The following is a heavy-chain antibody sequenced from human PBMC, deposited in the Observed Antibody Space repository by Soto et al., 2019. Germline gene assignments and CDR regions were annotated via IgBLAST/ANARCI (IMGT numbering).Heavy chain of an antibody. Sequence: LRLSCAASGFTFSSYAMHWVRQAPGKGLEWVAVISYDGSNKYYADSVKGRFTISRDNSKNTLYLQMNSLRAEDAAVYYCAREISSSWYRSRSYYYYGMDVWGQGTTVTVSS. J-gene: IGHJ6*02. CDR3: AREISSSWYRSRSYYYYGMDV. CDR2: ISYDGSNK. D-gene: IGHD6-13*01. CDR1: GFTFSSYA. V-gene: IGHV3-30-3*01.